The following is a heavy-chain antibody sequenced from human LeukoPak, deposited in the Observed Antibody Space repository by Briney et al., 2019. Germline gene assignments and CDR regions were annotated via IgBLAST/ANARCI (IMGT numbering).Heavy chain of an antibody. CDR2: IGISDNT. D-gene: IGHD2-21*02. CDR1: GFTFSNYA. J-gene: IGHJ4*02. Sequence: PGGSPRLSCAASGFTFSNYAMTWVRQAPGRGLEWVSIIGISDNTYYADSVKGRFTISRDSSKNTLYLQMNSLRAEDTALYYCARKTATQNFDSWGQGTLVTVSS. CDR3: ARKTATQNFDS. V-gene: IGHV3-23*01.